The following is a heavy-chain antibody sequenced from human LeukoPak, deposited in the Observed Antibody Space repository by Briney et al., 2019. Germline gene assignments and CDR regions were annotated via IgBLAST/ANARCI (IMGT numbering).Heavy chain of an antibody. V-gene: IGHV3-30*18. D-gene: IGHD5-18*01. J-gene: IGHJ4*02. CDR1: GFTFSSYG. CDR2: ISYDGSNK. CDR3: AKDRPYVDTAMVWPDY. Sequence: PGGSLRLSCAASGFTFSSYGMHWVRQAPGKGLEWVAVISYDGSNKYYADSVKGRFTISRDNSKNTLYLQMNSLRAEDTAVHYCAKDRPYVDTAMVWPDYWGQGTLVTVSS.